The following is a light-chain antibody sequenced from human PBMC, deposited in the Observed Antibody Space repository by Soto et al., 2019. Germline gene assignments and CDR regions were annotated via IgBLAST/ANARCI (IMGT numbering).Light chain of an antibody. J-gene: IGKJ1*01. Sequence: EIVLTQFPGTLSLSPGERATLSCRASQSVGSNYLAWYQQRPGQPPNLLIFGASHRAPDMPDRFSGSGSGTDFTLTISRLEPEDFAVYYCQQYGSSIQTFGQGTKVEIK. V-gene: IGKV3-20*01. CDR1: QSVGSNY. CDR2: GAS. CDR3: QQYGSSIQT.